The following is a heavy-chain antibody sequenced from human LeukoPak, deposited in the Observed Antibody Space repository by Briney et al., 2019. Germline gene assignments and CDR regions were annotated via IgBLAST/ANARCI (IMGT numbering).Heavy chain of an antibody. CDR3: ARGGYDYNALFDH. V-gene: IGHV3-33*01. D-gene: IGHD5-12*01. CDR1: GFTFSSNG. Sequence: GGSLRLSCAASGFTFSSNGMHWVRQAPGKGLEWVAVIWYDGSNKYYADSVKGRFTISRDNSKNTLYLQMNILRAEDTAVYYCARGGYDYNALFDHWGQGTLVTVSS. J-gene: IGHJ4*02. CDR2: IWYDGSNK.